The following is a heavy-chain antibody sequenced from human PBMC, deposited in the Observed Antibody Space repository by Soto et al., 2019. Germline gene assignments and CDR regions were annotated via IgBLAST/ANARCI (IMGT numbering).Heavy chain of an antibody. CDR1: GGSISSSSYY. CDR2: IYYSGST. J-gene: IGHJ4*02. V-gene: IGHV4-39*01. D-gene: IGHD3-3*01. CDR3: ESPTRTTIFGKEYYFDY. Sequence: ETLSLTCTVSGGSISSSSYYRGWIRQPPGKGLEWIGSIYYSGSTYYNPSLKSRVTISVDTSKNQFSLKLSSVTAADTAVYYCESPTRTTIFGKEYYFDYWGQGTLVTVSS.